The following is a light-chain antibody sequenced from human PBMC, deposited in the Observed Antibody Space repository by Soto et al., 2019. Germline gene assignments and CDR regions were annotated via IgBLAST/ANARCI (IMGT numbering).Light chain of an antibody. CDR1: QSVLYSSNNKNY. V-gene: IGKV4-1*01. J-gene: IGKJ1*01. Sequence: DIVMTQSPDSLAVSLGERATINCKSSQSVLYSSNNKNYLAWYQQKPGQPPKLLIYWASTRESGVPDRFSGSGSSTDFTLTISRLQAEDVAVYYCQQYYRPWTFGQGTKVEIK. CDR3: QQYYRPWT. CDR2: WAS.